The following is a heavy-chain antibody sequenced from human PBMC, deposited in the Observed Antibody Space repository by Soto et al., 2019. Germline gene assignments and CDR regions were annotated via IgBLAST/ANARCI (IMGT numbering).Heavy chain of an antibody. Sequence: EVQVLESGVGSVQPGGSLRLSCAASGFTFSNFAMSWVRHAPGKGLEWVSEITGSTGTTYYADSVRGRFIISRDNSQNTLHLQMNSLRPEDTAVYYCAKDTSSSPYYMDVWGKGTTVTVSS. CDR2: ITGSTGTT. CDR1: GFTFSNFA. V-gene: IGHV3-23*01. CDR3: AKDTSSSPYYMDV. J-gene: IGHJ6*03. D-gene: IGHD2-2*01.